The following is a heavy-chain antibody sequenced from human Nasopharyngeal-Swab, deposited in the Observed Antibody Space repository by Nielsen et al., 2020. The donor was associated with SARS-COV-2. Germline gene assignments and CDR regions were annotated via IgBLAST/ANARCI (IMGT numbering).Heavy chain of an antibody. D-gene: IGHD5-24*01. CDR2: VSYDGSSK. J-gene: IGHJ4*02. Sequence: WLRQPPGTGLEWVAVVSYDGSSKYYADSVKGRFPISRDNSKNTLYLQMNSLRAEDTAVFYCARDMGRDGYNYPFDYWGQGTLVTVSS. CDR3: ARDMGRDGYNYPFDY. V-gene: IGHV3-30-3*01.